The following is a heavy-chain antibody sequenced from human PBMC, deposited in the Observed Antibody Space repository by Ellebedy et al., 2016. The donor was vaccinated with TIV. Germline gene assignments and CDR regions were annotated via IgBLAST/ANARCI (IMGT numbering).Heavy chain of an antibody. CDR3: AATSWVDAFDI. D-gene: IGHD3-16*01. V-gene: IGHV3-48*04. J-gene: IGHJ3*02. CDR2: IRGRSETI. Sequence: GESLKISCTASGFTFSDYSMNWVRQAPGKGLEWVSYIRGRSETIYYADSVKGRFTISRDNAKNSLYLQMNSLRAEDTAVYYCAATSWVDAFDIWGQGTMVTVSS. CDR1: GFTFSDYS.